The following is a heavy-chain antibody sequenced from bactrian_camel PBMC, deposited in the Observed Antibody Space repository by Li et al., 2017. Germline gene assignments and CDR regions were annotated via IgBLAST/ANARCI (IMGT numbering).Heavy chain of an antibody. CDR3: AAGSDLDY. V-gene: IGHV3S55*01. CDR1: GDTYNSDC. CDR2: LDRDGTT. J-gene: IGHJ4*01. Sequence: QVQLVESGGGSVQAGGSLTLSCAASGDTYNSDCMGWFRQAPGKEREGVAALDRDGTTSYADSVKGRFTISRDNAKNTLYLQMNSLNSEDTAVYYCAAGSDLDYWGQGTQVTVS.